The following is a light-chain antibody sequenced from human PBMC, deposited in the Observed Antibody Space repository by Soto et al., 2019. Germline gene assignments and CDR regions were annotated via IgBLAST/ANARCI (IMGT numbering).Light chain of an antibody. J-gene: IGKJ2*01. CDR3: QQYSTYSPVT. CDR2: KTS. CDR1: QSISSW. V-gene: IGKV1-5*03. Sequence: DIQMTQSPSTLSASVGDRVTITCRASQSISSWLAWYQQKPGKAPKLLIYKTSSLQSGVPSRFSGSGSGTEFTLTISSLQPDDFATYYCQQYSTYSPVTFGQGTKLEIK.